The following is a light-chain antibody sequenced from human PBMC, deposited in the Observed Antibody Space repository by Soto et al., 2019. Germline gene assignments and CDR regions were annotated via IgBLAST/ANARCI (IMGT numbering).Light chain of an antibody. J-gene: IGLJ1*01. CDR1: SSDIGSYNL. Sequence: QSALTQPASVSGSPGQSITISCTGTSSDIGSYNLVSWYQQHPGRAPKLIIHDVSDRPSGVSDRFSGSKSGNTASLTISGLQAEDEADYYCSSYTSTSTYVFGTGTKVTVL. CDR3: SSYTSTSTYV. V-gene: IGLV2-14*02. CDR2: DVS.